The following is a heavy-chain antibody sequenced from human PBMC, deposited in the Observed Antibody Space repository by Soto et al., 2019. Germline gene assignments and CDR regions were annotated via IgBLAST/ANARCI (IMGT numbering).Heavy chain of an antibody. CDR2: IYYSGST. V-gene: IGHV4-59*01. CDR3: ARGDSYGELDY. D-gene: IGHD4-17*01. J-gene: IGHJ4*02. Sequence: QVQLQESGPGLVKPSETLSLTCTVSGGSISSYYWSWIRQPPGKGLEWIGYIYYSGSTNYNPSLKSRVTISVDTSNNQFFLKLSSVTAADTAVYYCARGDSYGELDYWGQGTLVTVSS. CDR1: GGSISSYY.